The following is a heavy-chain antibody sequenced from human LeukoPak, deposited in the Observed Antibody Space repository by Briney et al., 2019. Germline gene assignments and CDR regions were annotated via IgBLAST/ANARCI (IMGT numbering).Heavy chain of an antibody. Sequence: GGSLRLSCAASGFTFSSYSMNWVRQAPGKGLEWVSVIYSGGSTYYADSVKGRFTISRDNSKNTLYLQMNSLRAEDTAVYYCASTYDSSGYYSFDIWGQGTMVTVSS. V-gene: IGHV3-53*01. J-gene: IGHJ3*02. CDR1: GFTFSSYS. CDR2: IYSGGST. CDR3: ASTYDSSGYYSFDI. D-gene: IGHD3-22*01.